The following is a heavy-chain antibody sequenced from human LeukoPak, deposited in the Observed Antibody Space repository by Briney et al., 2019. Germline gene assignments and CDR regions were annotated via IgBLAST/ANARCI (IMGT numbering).Heavy chain of an antibody. CDR2: IFHTGDT. J-gene: IGHJ4*02. Sequence: SETLSLTCTVSGVSITDYYWSWIRQPPGKGLEWIAYIFHTGDTRYNPSLKSRITISLDTSKNQFSLKLNSVTAADTAVYYCARHPLRGGFDYWGQGALVTVSS. CDR3: ARHPLRGGFDY. CDR1: GVSITDYY. V-gene: IGHV4-59*08.